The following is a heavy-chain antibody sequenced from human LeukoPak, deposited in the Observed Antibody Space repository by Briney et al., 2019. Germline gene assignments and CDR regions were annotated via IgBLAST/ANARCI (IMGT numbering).Heavy chain of an antibody. V-gene: IGHV4-31*03. CDR3: ARWAAPNYYDSSGYSGDI. D-gene: IGHD3-22*01. CDR1: GGSISSGGYY. CDR2: IYYSGST. J-gene: IGHJ3*02. Sequence: SETLSLTCTVSGGSISSGGYYWSWIRQHPGEGLEWIGYIYYSGSTYYNPSLKSRVTISVDTSKNQFSLKLSSVTAADTAVYYCARWAAPNYYDSSGYSGDIWGQGTMVTVSS.